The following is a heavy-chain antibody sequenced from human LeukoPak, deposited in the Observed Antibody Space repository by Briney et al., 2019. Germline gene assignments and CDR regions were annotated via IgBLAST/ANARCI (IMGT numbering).Heavy chain of an antibody. J-gene: IGHJ4*02. CDR2: ISAYNGNT. D-gene: IGHD3-22*01. Sequence: ASVKVSCKASGYAFTSYGISWVRRASGQGLEWMGWISAYNGNTNYAQKLQGRVTMTTDTSTSTAYMELRSLRSDDTAVYYCAREMYYYDSSGYYVQTPDYWGQGTLVTVSS. CDR1: GYAFTSYG. V-gene: IGHV1-18*01. CDR3: AREMYYYDSSGYYVQTPDY.